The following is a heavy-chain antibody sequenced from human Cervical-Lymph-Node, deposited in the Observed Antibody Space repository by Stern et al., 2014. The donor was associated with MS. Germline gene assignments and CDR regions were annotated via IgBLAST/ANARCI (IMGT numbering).Heavy chain of an antibody. V-gene: IGHV4-31*03. CDR1: GGSISSGGYY. CDR2: LYYSGST. CDR3: ARVAYDFWSGYYPFDY. Sequence: QVQLQESGPGLVKPSQTLSLTCTVSGGSISSGGYYWSWIRQHPGKGLEGIGDLYYSGSTYYNPSLKSRVTISVDTSKNQFSLKLSSVTAADTAVYYCARVAYDFWSGYYPFDYWGQGTLVTVSS. J-gene: IGHJ4*02. D-gene: IGHD3-3*01.